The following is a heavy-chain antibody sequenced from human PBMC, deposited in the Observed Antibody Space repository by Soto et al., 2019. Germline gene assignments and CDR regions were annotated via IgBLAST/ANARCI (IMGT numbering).Heavy chain of an antibody. CDR3: RYGSGSYYKGALGDY. D-gene: IGHD3-10*01. CDR2: IIPIFGTA. J-gene: IGHJ4*02. Sequence: QVQLVQSGAEVKKPGSSVKVSCKASGGTFSSYAISWVRQAPGQGLEWMGGIIPIFGTANYAQEFQGRVAITADKSTSTAYRELGSLRSEDTAVYYCRYGSGSYYKGALGDYWGQGTLVTVSS. V-gene: IGHV1-69*06. CDR1: GGTFSSYA.